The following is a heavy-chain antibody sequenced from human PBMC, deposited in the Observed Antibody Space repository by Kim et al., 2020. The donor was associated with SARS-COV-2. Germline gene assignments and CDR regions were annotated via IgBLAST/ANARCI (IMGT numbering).Heavy chain of an antibody. D-gene: IGHD5-18*01. CDR3: ARHEAGYSYGYLINY. Sequence: PSLQSRVTISVDTSKNQFSLKLSSVTAADTAVYYWARHEAGYSYGYLINYWGQGTLVTVSS. J-gene: IGHJ4*02. V-gene: IGHV4-39*01.